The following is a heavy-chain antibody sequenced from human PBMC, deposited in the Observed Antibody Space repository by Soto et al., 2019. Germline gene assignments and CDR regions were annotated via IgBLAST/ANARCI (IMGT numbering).Heavy chain of an antibody. D-gene: IGHD2-15*01. CDR3: ARDSDIVVVVAATRYYYYGMDV. J-gene: IGHJ6*02. CDR2: IWYDGSNK. Sequence: PGGSLRLSCAASGFTFSSYGMHWVRQAPGKGLEWVAVIWYDGSNKYYADSVKGRFTISRDNSKNTLYLQMNSLRAEDTAVYYCARDSDIVVVVAATRYYYYGMDVWGQGTTVTVSS. CDR1: GFTFSSYG. V-gene: IGHV3-33*01.